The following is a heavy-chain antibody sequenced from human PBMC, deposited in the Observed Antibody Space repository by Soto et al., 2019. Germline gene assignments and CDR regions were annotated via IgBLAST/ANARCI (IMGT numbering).Heavy chain of an antibody. CDR3: ARDRRGPNHFDY. CDR2: IWYDGSDK. CDR1: GFTFSSHG. J-gene: IGHJ4*02. V-gene: IGHV3-33*01. D-gene: IGHD7-27*01. Sequence: QVQLVESGGGVVQPGRALRLYCTASGFTFSSHGMHWVRQAPGKGLEWVAIIWYDGSDKYYVDSVKGRFTISRDNSKNTLYLQMNSLRVEDTAVYYCARDRRGPNHFDYWGQGTLVTVSS.